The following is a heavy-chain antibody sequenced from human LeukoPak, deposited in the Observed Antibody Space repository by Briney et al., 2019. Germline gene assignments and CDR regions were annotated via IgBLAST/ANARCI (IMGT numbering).Heavy chain of an antibody. Sequence: QPGASLRLSCAASGFTFSSYAMSWVRQAPGKGLEWVSAISGSGGSTYYADSVKGRLTISRDNSKNTLYLQMNSLRAEDTAVYYCANSVEYYYDSSGYLPRWFDPWGQGTLVTVSS. D-gene: IGHD3-22*01. CDR3: ANSVEYYYDSSGYLPRWFDP. J-gene: IGHJ5*02. CDR1: GFTFSSYA. CDR2: ISGSGGST. V-gene: IGHV3-23*01.